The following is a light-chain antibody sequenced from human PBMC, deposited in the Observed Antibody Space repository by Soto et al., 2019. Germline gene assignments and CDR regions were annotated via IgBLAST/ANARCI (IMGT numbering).Light chain of an antibody. CDR3: QQYNSYSP. CDR2: DAS. CDR1: QSISSW. V-gene: IGKV1-5*01. Sequence: DIQMTQFPSTLSASVGDRVTITCRASQSISSWLAWYQQKPGKAPKLLIYDASSLESGVPSRFSGSGSGTEFTLTISSLQPDDFATYYCQQYNSYSPFGGGTKVEIK. J-gene: IGKJ4*01.